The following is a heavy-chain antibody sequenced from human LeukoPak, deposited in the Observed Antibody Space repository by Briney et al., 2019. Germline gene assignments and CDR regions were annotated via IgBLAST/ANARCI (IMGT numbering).Heavy chain of an antibody. CDR3: ARDKVPYYDFWSGRYYYYYYMDV. J-gene: IGHJ6*03. CDR1: GFTFSSYA. CDR2: ISYDGSNK. D-gene: IGHD3-3*01. Sequence: GGSLRLSCAASGFTFSSYAMHWVRQAPGKGLEWVAVISYDGSNKYYADSVKGRFTISRDNSKNTLYLQMNSLRAEDTAVYYCARDKVPYYDFWSGRYYYYYYMDVWGKGTTVTVSS. V-gene: IGHV3-30*04.